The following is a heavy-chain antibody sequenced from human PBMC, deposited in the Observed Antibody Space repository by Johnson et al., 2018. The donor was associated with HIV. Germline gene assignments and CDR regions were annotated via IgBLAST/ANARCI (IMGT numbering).Heavy chain of an antibody. J-gene: IGHJ3*02. D-gene: IGHD6-6*01. V-gene: IGHV3-30*03. Sequence: QVQLVESGGGVVQPGRSLRLSCAASGFTFDDYGMSWVRQAPGKELEWVAVISYDGSNKYYADSVKGRFTISRDNSKNTLYLQMNSLRAEDTAVYYCARVYSSSSSHAFDIWGQGTMVTVSS. CDR2: ISYDGSNK. CDR3: ARVYSSSSSHAFDI. CDR1: GFTFDDYG.